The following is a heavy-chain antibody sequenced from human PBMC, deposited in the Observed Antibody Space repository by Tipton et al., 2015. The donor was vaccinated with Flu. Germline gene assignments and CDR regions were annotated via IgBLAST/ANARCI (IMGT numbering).Heavy chain of an antibody. D-gene: IGHD3-10*01. Sequence: RSLRLSCAASGFTFSSYGMHWVRQAPGKGLEWVAVISYDGSNKDYADSVKGRFTISRDNSKNTLYLQMNSLRAEDTAVYYCAKDYYGSGSPFDYWGQGTLVTVSS. J-gene: IGHJ4*02. CDR2: ISYDGSNK. CDR3: AKDYYGSGSPFDY. CDR1: GFTFSSYG. V-gene: IGHV3-30*18.